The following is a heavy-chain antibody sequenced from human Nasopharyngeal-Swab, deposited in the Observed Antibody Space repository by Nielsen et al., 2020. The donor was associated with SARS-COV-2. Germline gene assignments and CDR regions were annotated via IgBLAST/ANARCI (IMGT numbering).Heavy chain of an antibody. Sequence: SETLSLTCTVSGGSISSSIYYWGWLRQPPGKGLEWIGSIYYSGSTYYNPSLKSRVTISVDTSKNQFSLKLSSVTAADTAVYYCARRYREITIFGVVITPFDYWGQGTLVTVSS. J-gene: IGHJ4*02. CDR2: IYYSGST. D-gene: IGHD3-3*01. V-gene: IGHV4-39*01. CDR3: ARRYREITIFGVVITPFDY. CDR1: GGSISSSIYY.